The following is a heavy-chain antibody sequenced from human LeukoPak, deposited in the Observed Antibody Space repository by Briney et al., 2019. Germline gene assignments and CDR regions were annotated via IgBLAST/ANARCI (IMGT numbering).Heavy chain of an antibody. Sequence: GGSLRLSCAASGFTFSTYAMSWVRQAPGKGLEWVSGMSGSTSRTFYADSVKGRFTISRDNSKNTVFLQMNSLRAEDTAVYYCAKDLFRFDYWGQGTLVTVSS. D-gene: IGHD3-3*01. CDR3: AKDLFRFDY. CDR1: GFTFSTYA. CDR2: MSGSTSRT. J-gene: IGHJ4*02. V-gene: IGHV3-23*01.